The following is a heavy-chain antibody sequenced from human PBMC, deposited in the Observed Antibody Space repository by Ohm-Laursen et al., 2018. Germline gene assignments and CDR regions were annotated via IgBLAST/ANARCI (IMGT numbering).Heavy chain of an antibody. CDR3: ARGDIVVVSPTIPSSLFDS. V-gene: IGHV3-23*01. CDR2: IRGSGDST. CDR1: GFTFSSYD. D-gene: IGHD2-2*02. Sequence: SLRLSCSAPGFTFSSYDMSWVRQAPGKGLEWVSSIRGSGDSTNYAASVKGRFTISRDNSKNTLFLQMNSLRAEDTAVYYCARGDIVVVSPTIPSSLFDSWGHGTLVTVSS. J-gene: IGHJ4*01.